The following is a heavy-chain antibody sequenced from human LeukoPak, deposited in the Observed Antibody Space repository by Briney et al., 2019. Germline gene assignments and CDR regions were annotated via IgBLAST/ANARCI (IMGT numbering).Heavy chain of an antibody. CDR2: SSAYDGNT. CDR3: ARGLTVFGVVGGWFDP. Sequence: GAAGKVSCKASGYTFISYDVSGVRQAPGQGLEWMGWSSAYDGNTNYAQKLQGRVTITTDTSTSTAYLEMRSLRPDDTAVYYCARGLTVFGVVGGWFDPWGQGTLVTVSS. J-gene: IGHJ5*02. CDR1: GYTFISYD. V-gene: IGHV1-18*01. D-gene: IGHD3-3*01.